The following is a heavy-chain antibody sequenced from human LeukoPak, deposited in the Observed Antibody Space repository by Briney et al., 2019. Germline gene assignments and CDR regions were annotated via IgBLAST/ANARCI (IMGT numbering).Heavy chain of an antibody. D-gene: IGHD5-24*01. V-gene: IGHV3-23*01. J-gene: IGHJ4*02. CDR3: VKRWLQFFDY. CDR2: ISGSGGST. Sequence: PGGSLRLSCAASGFTFSTYAMSWVRQAPGKGLEWVSLISGSGGSTYYADSVKGRFTISRDNSKNTLYLQMNSLRAEDTAVYYCVKRWLQFFDYWGQGTLVTVSS. CDR1: GFTFSTYA.